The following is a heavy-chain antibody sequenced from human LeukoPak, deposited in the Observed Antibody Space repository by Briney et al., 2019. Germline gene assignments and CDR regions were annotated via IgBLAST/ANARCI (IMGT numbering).Heavy chain of an antibody. CDR3: ARDRGYSTPPYYYYYMDV. V-gene: IGHV1-2*06. Sequence: ASVKVSCKASGYTFTSYYMHWVRQAPGQGLEWMGRINPKSGGTNYAQKFQGRVTMTRDTSISTAYMELSRLRSDDTAVYYCARDRGYSTPPYYYYYMDVWGKGTTVTVSS. D-gene: IGHD3-22*01. CDR2: INPKSGGT. J-gene: IGHJ6*03. CDR1: GYTFTSYY.